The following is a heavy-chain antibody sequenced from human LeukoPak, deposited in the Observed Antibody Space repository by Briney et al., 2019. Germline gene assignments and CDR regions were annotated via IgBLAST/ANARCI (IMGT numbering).Heavy chain of an antibody. CDR3: AKDYGDYVPVDY. D-gene: IGHD4-17*01. CDR2: ISGSGGST. CDR1: GFTFSNAW. V-gene: IGHV3-23*01. Sequence: GGSLRLSCAASGFTFSNAWMSWVRQAPGKGLEWVSAISGSGGSTYYADSVKGRFTISRDNSKNTLYLQMNSLRAEDTAVYYCAKDYGDYVPVDYWGQGTLVTVSS. J-gene: IGHJ4*02.